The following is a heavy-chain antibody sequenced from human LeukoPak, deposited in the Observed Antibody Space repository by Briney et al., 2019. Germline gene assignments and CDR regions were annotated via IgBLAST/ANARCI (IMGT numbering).Heavy chain of an antibody. CDR3: ARDRASTSLDPPGDY. J-gene: IGHJ4*02. CDR2: ISAYNGNT. Sequence: ASVKLSCKASGYTFTSYGISGVRQAPGQGLEWVGWISAYNGNTNYAPKLQGRVTMTTATSTSTAYMDLRSLRSDDTAVYYCARDRASTSLDPPGDYWGQGTLVTVSS. V-gene: IGHV1-18*04. CDR1: GYTFTSYG. D-gene: IGHD2/OR15-2a*01.